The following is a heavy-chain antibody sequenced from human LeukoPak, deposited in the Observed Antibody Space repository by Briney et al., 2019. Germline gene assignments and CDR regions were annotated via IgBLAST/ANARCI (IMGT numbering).Heavy chain of an antibody. Sequence: SETLSLTCTVSGGSISSYYWSWIRQPPGKGLEWIGYIYYSGSTNYNPSLKSRVTISVDTSKNQFSLKLSSVTAADTAVYYCARVPKSSRWRTYYFDYWGQGTLVTVSS. CDR1: GGSISSYY. CDR3: ARVPKSSRWRTYYFDY. J-gene: IGHJ4*02. V-gene: IGHV4-59*01. D-gene: IGHD6-13*01. CDR2: IYYSGST.